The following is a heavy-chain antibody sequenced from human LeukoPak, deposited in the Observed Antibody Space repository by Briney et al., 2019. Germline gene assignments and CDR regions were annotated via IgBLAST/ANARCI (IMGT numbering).Heavy chain of an antibody. J-gene: IGHJ4*02. D-gene: IGHD3-22*01. CDR3: SAGGPPPEGSGYYYDY. CDR1: GYTFTSYG. CDR2: ISAYNGNT. V-gene: IGHV1-18*01. Sequence: ASVKVSCKASGYTFTSYGISWVRQAPGQGLEWMGWISAYNGNTNYAQKPQGRVTMTTDTSTSTAYMELRSLRSDDTAVYYCSAGGPPPEGSGYYYDYWGQGTLVTVSS.